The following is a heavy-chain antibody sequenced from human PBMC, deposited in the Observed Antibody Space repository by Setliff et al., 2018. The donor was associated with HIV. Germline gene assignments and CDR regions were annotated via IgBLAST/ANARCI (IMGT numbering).Heavy chain of an antibody. CDR3: ARVGLAYSGDMDV. CDR1: GYSISSGCY. Sequence: PSETLSLTCAVSGYSISSGCYWGWIRQPPGKGLEWIGEINHSGSTNYNPSLKSRVTISVDTSKNQFPLKLSSVTAADTAVYFCARVGLAYSGDMDVWGKGTTVTVSS. V-gene: IGHV4-38-2*01. J-gene: IGHJ6*03. CDR2: INHSGST. D-gene: IGHD2-21*01.